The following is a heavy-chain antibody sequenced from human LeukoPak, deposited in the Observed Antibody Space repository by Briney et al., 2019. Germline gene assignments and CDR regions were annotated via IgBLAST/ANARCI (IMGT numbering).Heavy chain of an antibody. CDR3: ARETYDYGVPYYMDV. D-gene: IGHD4-17*01. V-gene: IGHV4-39*07. CDR1: GGSISSSSYY. J-gene: IGHJ6*03. CDR2: IYYSGST. Sequence: PSETLSLTCTVSGGSISSSSYYWGWIRQPPGKGLEWIGSIYYSGSTYYNPSLKSRVTMSVDTSKNQFSLKLSSVTAADTAVYYCARETYDYGVPYYMDVWGKGTTVTISS.